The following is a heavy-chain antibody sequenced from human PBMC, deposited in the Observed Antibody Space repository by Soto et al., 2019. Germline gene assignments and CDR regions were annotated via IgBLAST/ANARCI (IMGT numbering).Heavy chain of an antibody. Sequence: EVEVLESGGGLQQPGGSLRLSCVASGFTFNAHAMTWVRQGPGVGLEWTSSISGDGKSTYYADSVKGRFTVSRDNSKNTLTLQMNSLRVEDTGTYYCVKDWSGNKCPCLDVWGQGTTVRVSS. CDR2: ISGDGKST. V-gene: IGHV3-23*01. CDR3: VKDWSGNKCPCLDV. J-gene: IGHJ6*02. CDR1: GFTFNAHA.